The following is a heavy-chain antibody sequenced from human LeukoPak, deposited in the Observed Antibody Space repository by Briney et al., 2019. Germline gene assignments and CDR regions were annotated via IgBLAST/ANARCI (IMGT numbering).Heavy chain of an antibody. V-gene: IGHV3-30*02. Sequence: GGSLRLSCAASGFTFSSYGMHWVRQAPGKGLEWVAFIRYDGSNKYYADSVKGRFTISRDNSKNTLYLQMNSLRAEDTAVYYCARDQRVHQPPFGTTDYYYGMDVWGQGTTVTVSS. CDR2: IRYDGSNK. CDR3: ARDQRVHQPPFGTTDYYYGMDV. CDR1: GFTFSSYG. J-gene: IGHJ6*02. D-gene: IGHD2/OR15-2a*01.